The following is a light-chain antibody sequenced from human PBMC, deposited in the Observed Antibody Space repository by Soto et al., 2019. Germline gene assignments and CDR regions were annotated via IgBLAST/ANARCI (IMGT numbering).Light chain of an antibody. CDR3: QQTHTLPLT. CDR2: AAS. J-gene: IGKJ3*01. Sequence: DIQLTQSPSSLSASVGDRVTITCRASQYISRYLNWYQQKAGKAPQLLIYAASTLQGGVPSRFSGSESGTEFTLTISSLQPEDFATYYCQQTHTLPLTFGPGTKVDIK. V-gene: IGKV1-39*01. CDR1: QYISRY.